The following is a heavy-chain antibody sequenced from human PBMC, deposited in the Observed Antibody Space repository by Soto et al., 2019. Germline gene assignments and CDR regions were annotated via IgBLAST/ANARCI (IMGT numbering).Heavy chain of an antibody. CDR3: ARILATIFGYYYYYYMDD. Sequence: ASVKVSCKASGYTFTSYGISWVRQAPGQGLEWMGWISAYNGNTNYAQKLQGRVTMTTDTSTSTAYMELRSLRSDDTAVYYCARILATIFGYYYYYYMDDWGKGTTVTVSS. J-gene: IGHJ6*03. V-gene: IGHV1-18*01. CDR2: ISAYNGNT. D-gene: IGHD5-12*01. CDR1: GYTFTSYG.